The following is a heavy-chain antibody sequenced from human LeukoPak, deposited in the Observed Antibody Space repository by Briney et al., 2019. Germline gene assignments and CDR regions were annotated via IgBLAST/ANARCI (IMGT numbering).Heavy chain of an antibody. V-gene: IGHV4-39*01. D-gene: IGHD6-19*01. CDR3: ARLCIKSSCFTWDY. CDR2: IYYTGNT. Sequence: KPSETLSLTCTVSGGSISSSSYDWGWIRQPPGKGLEWIGSIYYTGNTDYNPSLKGRVTMSVDKSKSQFSLKLNSVTAADTAMYSCARLCIKSSCFTWDYWGQGALVTVSS. CDR1: GGSISSSSYD. J-gene: IGHJ4*02.